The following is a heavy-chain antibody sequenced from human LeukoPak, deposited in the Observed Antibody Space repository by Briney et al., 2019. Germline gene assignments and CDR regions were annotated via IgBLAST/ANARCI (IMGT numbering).Heavy chain of an antibody. Sequence: ASVKLSCKASGYTFNSFGISWVRQAPGQGLGWMGWISADNGDTRNAQKVQGRMTMTTDTSTTTAFMELRSLRLDDTAVYYCARDVSRRDRRDSNSFFFYDYFMDVWGKGTTVTVSS. V-gene: IGHV1-18*01. D-gene: IGHD1-14*01. J-gene: IGHJ6*03. CDR3: ARDVSRRDRRDSNSFFFYDYFMDV. CDR1: GYTFNSFG. CDR2: ISADNGDT.